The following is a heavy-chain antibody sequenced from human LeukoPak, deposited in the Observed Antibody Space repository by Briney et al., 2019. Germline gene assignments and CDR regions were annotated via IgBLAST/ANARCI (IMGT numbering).Heavy chain of an antibody. CDR2: ISTSRST. CDR3: ARDLNWAFDY. J-gene: IGHJ4*02. Sequence: SGGSLRLSCAASGFTFSSYSMNWVRQAPGEGLEWVSYISTSRSTYAESVKGRFTISRDNAKNSLYLQMNSLRAEETAVYYCARDLNWAFDYWGQGTLVTVSS. V-gene: IGHV3-48*01. CDR1: GFTFSSYS. D-gene: IGHD3/OR15-3a*01.